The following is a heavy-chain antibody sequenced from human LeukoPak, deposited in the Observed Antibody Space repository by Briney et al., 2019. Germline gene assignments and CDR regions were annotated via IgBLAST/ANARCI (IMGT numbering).Heavy chain of an antibody. CDR2: IWYDGTSK. Sequence: GRSLRLSCAASGFSLGAYGVHWVRQAPGKGLEWVAVIWYDGTSKDYADSVKGRFTFSRDNSKNTLYLQMNSLTVEDTAVYYCARSQSSSLIDYRGQGTLVTVSS. CDR3: ARSQSSSLIDY. D-gene: IGHD6-13*01. J-gene: IGHJ4*02. V-gene: IGHV3-33*01. CDR1: GFSLGAYG.